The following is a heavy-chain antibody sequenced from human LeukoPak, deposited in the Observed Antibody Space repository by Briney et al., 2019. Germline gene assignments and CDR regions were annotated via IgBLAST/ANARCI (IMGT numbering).Heavy chain of an antibody. J-gene: IGHJ3*02. D-gene: IGHD3-22*01. CDR3: AKGRDSSGYDAFDI. CDR2: ISYDGSNK. Sequence: PGGSLRLSCAASGFTFSSYGMDWVRQAPGKGLEWVAVISYDGSNKYYADSVKGRFTISRDNSKNTLYLQMNSLRAEDTAVYYCAKGRDSSGYDAFDIWGQGTMVTVSS. V-gene: IGHV3-30*18. CDR1: GFTFSSYG.